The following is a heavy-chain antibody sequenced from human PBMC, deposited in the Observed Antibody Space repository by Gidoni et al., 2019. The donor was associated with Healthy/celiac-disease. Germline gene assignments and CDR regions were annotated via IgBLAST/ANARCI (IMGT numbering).Heavy chain of an antibody. CDR1: GFTFSSDG. Sequence: QVQLVEAGGGVVQPGRSLRHSCAASGFTFSSDGMHWVRQAPGKGLEWVAVIWYDGSNKYYADSVKGRFTISRDNSKNTLYLQMNSLRAEDTAVYYCARGDIVVVYSRARGFDPWGQGTLVTVSS. CDR2: IWYDGSNK. V-gene: IGHV3-33*01. D-gene: IGHD2-15*01. J-gene: IGHJ5*02. CDR3: ARGDIVVVYSRARGFDP.